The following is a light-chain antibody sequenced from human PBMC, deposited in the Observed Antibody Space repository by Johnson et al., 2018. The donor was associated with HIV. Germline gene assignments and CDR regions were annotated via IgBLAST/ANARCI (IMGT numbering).Light chain of an antibody. CDR3: GIWDSRLSVGV. V-gene: IGLV1-51*01. Sequence: QSVLTQSPSVSAAPGQKVTISCSGSSSNIGNNDVSWYQQLPGTAPKLLIYDNNKRPAGIPDRFSGSKSGTSATLVIPVLQAGDEADDYCGIWDSRLSVGVFGTGTKVTVL. J-gene: IGLJ1*01. CDR1: SSNIGNND. CDR2: DNN.